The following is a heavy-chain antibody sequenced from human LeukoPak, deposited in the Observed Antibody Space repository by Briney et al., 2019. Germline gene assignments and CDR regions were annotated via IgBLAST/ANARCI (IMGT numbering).Heavy chain of an antibody. D-gene: IGHD3-3*01. Sequence: GGSLRLSCAASGFTFSSYAMSWVRQAPGKGLEWVSAISGSGGSTYYADSVKGRFTISRDNSKNTLYLQMNSLRAEDTAVYYCANTIFGVVINKNAYWGQGTLVTVSS. CDR3: ANTIFGVVINKNAY. J-gene: IGHJ4*02. V-gene: IGHV3-23*01. CDR1: GFTFSSYA. CDR2: ISGSGGST.